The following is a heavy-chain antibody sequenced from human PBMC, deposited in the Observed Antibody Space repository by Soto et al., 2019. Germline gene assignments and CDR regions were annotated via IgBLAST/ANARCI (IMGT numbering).Heavy chain of an antibody. V-gene: IGHV5-51*03. CDR2: IYPGDSDT. Sequence: EVQLVQSGAEVKKPGESLKISCKGSGYSFTSYWIGWVRQMPGKGLEWMGIIYPGDSDTRYSPSFQGQVTISADKSISTAYLQWSSLKASDTAMYYCARVEATVTTSLYYYYYMDVWGKGTTVTVSS. CDR1: GYSFTSYW. CDR3: ARVEATVTTSLYYYYYMDV. J-gene: IGHJ6*03. D-gene: IGHD4-17*01.